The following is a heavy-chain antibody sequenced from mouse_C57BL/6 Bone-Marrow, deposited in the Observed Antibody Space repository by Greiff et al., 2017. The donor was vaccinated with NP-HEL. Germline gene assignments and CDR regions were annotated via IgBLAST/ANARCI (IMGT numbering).Heavy chain of an antibody. V-gene: IGHV14-4*01. CDR3: TTLLLRWYFDV. CDR2: IDPENGDT. Sequence: VQLQQSGAELVRPGASVKLSCTASGFNIKDDYMHWVKQTPEQGLEWIGWIDPENGDTEYASKFQGKATITADTSSNTAYLQLSSLTSEDTAVYYCTTLLLRWYFDVWGTGTTVTVSS. CDR1: GFNIKDDY. J-gene: IGHJ1*03. D-gene: IGHD1-1*01.